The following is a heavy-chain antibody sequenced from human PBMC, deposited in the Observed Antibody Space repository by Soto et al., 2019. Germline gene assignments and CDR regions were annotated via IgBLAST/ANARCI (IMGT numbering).Heavy chain of an antibody. CDR3: ARGRGMGYSTTWNIYWYYNMDV. CDR2: IITIFVTT. CDR1: GGTFSSYA. V-gene: IGHV1-69*01. Sequence: QVQLVQSGAEGKKPGSSVRVSCKASGGTFSSYAITWVRQAPGQGLEWMGGIITIFVTTNYAQQFQGRVTITADDSTHTAYMELSSLRSEDTAVYYCARGRGMGYSTTWNIYWYYNMDVWGQGTSVTVSS. J-gene: IGHJ6*02. D-gene: IGHD1-1*01.